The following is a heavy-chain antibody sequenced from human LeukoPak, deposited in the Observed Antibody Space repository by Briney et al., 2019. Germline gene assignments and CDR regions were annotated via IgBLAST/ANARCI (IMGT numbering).Heavy chain of an antibody. CDR3: ARQAPDEVPPDY. J-gene: IGHJ4*02. V-gene: IGHV5-51*01. D-gene: IGHD1-14*01. Sequence: GESLKISCKGSGYSFTSYWIGGAGQLPGKGLEWMGIIDPVASTTRYSPSFQGQVTIPADKPISTAYLQWSSLKASDTAMYYCARQAPDEVPPDYWGQGTLVTVSS. CDR1: GYSFTSYW. CDR2: IDPVASTT.